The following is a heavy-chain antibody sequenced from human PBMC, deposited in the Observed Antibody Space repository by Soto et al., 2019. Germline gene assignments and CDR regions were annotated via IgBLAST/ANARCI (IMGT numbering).Heavy chain of an antibody. J-gene: IGHJ4*02. Sequence: EVPLLESGGGLGRRGGSLRLSCEASGFTFSNYVMGWVRQAPGKGLEWVSSVSRTGDKTYYARSVTGRFTISRANSRNTLFLQMNSLRDEDTAIYYCAKDRDDYGDYAFDYWGQGTLVTVSS. CDR2: VSRTGDKT. CDR3: AKDRDDYGDYAFDY. CDR1: GFTFSNYV. D-gene: IGHD4-17*01. V-gene: IGHV3-23*01.